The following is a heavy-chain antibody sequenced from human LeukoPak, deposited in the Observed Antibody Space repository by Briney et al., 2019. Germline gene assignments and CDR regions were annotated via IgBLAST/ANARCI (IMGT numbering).Heavy chain of an antibody. CDR1: GYTFTCYY. CDR3: ARDTHRHAFDI. Sequence: GAAVKVSCKASGYTFTCYYMHWVRQAPGQGLEWMGWINPNSGGTNYAQKFQGRVTMTRDTSISTAYMELSRLRSDDTAVYYCARDTHRHAFDIWGQGTMVTVSS. CDR2: INPNSGGT. V-gene: IGHV1-2*02. J-gene: IGHJ3*02.